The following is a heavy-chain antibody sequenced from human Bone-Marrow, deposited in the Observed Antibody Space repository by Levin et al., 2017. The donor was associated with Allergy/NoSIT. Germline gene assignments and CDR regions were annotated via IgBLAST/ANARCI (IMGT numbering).Heavy chain of an antibody. J-gene: IGHJ6*02. CDR1: GFTFSTYV. CDR3: ARDYDSSGYLFTYYYYGMDV. Sequence: GESLKISCAASGFTFSTYVMYWVRQAPGKGLEWVAVVSYDGIHKYYADSVRGRFTISRDNSKNTLYLEMNSLRAEDTAIYYCARDYDSSGYLFTYYYYGMDVWGQGTTVTVSS. CDR2: VSYDGIHK. D-gene: IGHD3-22*01. V-gene: IGHV3-30*04.